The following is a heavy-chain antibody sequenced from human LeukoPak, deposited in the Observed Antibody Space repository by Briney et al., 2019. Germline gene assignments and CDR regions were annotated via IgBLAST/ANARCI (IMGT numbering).Heavy chain of an antibody. D-gene: IGHD7-27*01. Sequence: GESLKISCKASGYSFTSHWIGWVRQMPGKGLEWMGIIDPSDSETRYTPSFQGQVTISADKSLTNAYLQWNSLKASDTAMYYCARQKAMGRSGDYWGQGTLVTVSS. CDR1: GYSFTSHW. CDR3: ARQKAMGRSGDY. J-gene: IGHJ1*01. V-gene: IGHV5-51*01. CDR2: IDPSDSET.